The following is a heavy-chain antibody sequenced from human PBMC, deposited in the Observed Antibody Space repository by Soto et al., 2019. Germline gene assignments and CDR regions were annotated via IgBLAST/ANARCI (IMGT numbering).Heavy chain of an antibody. CDR1: GFTFKNDW. V-gene: IGHV3-74*01. CDR3: ARLCNRPNCYGMGV. CDR2: INSDGSNR. D-gene: IGHD2-2*01. J-gene: IGHJ6*02. Sequence: GGSLRLSCEASGFTFKNDWMHWVRQAPGKGVVWVSRINSDGSNRRYADSVQGRFTISRDNAKNTLFLQMNSLRAADTAVYFCARLCNRPNCYGMGVWGQGTTVTVSS.